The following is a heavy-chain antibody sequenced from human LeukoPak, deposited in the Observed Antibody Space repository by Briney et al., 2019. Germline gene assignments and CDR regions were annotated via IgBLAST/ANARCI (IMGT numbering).Heavy chain of an antibody. CDR3: ARGSSWYFGIDY. CDR2: INPSGGSS. J-gene: IGHJ4*02. CDR1: GYTFTSYY. D-gene: IGHD6-13*01. Sequence: ASVKVSCKASGYTFTSYYMHWVRQAPGQGLEWMGIINPSGGSSSYAQKFQGRVTMTRDTSTSTVYVELSSLRSEDTAVYYCARGSSWYFGIDYWGQGTLVTVSS. V-gene: IGHV1-46*01.